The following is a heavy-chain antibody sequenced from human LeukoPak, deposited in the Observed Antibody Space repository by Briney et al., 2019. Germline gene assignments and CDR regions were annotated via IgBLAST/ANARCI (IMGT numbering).Heavy chain of an antibody. CDR1: GGSISSSSYY. Sequence: PSETLSLTCTVSGGSISSSSYYWGWIRQPPGKGLEWIGSIYYSGSTYYNPSLKSRVTISADTSKNRFSLKLSSVTAADTAVYYCATSITNIVVVPAPSDYWGQGTLVTVSS. D-gene: IGHD2-2*01. V-gene: IGHV4-39*01. CDR3: ATSITNIVVVPAPSDY. CDR2: IYYSGST. J-gene: IGHJ4*02.